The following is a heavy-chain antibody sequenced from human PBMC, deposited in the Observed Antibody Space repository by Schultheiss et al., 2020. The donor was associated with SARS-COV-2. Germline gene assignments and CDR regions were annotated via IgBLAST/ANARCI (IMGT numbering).Heavy chain of an antibody. Sequence: GGSLRLSCAASGFTFSSYGMHWVRQAPGKGLEWVAVIWYDGSNKYYADSVKGRFTISRDNSKNTLYLQMNSLRAEDTAVYYCARAGEILWTVRGVDMGYYFDYWGQGTLVTVSS. D-gene: IGHD3-10*01. CDR3: ARAGEILWTVRGVDMGYYFDY. J-gene: IGHJ4*02. V-gene: IGHV3-33*01. CDR1: GFTFSSYG. CDR2: IWYDGSNK.